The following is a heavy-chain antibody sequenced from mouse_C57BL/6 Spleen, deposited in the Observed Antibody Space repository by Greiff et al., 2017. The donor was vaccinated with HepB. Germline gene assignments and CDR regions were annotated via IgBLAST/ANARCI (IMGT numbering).Heavy chain of an antibody. CDR2: IYPSDSET. Sequence: QVQLKQPGAELVRPGSSVKLSCKASGYTFTSYWMDWVKQRPGQGLEWIGNIYPSDSETHYNQKFKDKATLTVDKSSSTAYMQLSSLTSEDAAVYYCARQDYYGMDYWGQGTTLTVSS. D-gene: IGHD1-1*01. CDR3: ARQDYYGMDY. V-gene: IGHV1-61*01. J-gene: IGHJ2*01. CDR1: GYTFTSYW.